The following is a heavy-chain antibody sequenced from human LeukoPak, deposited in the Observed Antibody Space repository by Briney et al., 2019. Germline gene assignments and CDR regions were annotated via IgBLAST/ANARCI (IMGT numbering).Heavy chain of an antibody. CDR2: IYHSVST. J-gene: IGHJ4*02. V-gene: IGHV4-4*02. Sequence: WVRXXXXKXXEWIGEIYHSVSTNYNPSLKSRVTISVDKSKNQFSLKLSSVTAADTAVYYCARGGRNDVFDYWGQGTLVTVSS. CDR3: ARGGRNDVFDY.